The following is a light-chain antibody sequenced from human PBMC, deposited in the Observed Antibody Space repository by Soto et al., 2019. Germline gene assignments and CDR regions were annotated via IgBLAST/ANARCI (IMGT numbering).Light chain of an antibody. J-gene: IGLJ2*01. CDR3: TSYATGDTFP. V-gene: IGLV2-14*02. CDR1: SSDVGSYNL. CDR2: EGS. Sequence: QSALTQPASVSGSPGQSITISCTGTSSDVGSYNLVSWYQQHPGKAPKLMIYEGSKRPSGVPDRFSGSKSGNTASLTVSGLQAEDEADYYCTSYATGDTFPFGGGTKLTVL.